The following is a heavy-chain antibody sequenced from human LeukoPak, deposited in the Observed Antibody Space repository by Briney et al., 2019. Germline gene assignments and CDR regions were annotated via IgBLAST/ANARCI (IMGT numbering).Heavy chain of an antibody. CDR3: ARGDSSGYPDC. Sequence: SETLSLTCAVSGGSISSSNWWSWVRQPPGKGLEWIGEIYQGGRTNYNPSLKSRVTISVDKSKNQFSLKLSSVTAADTAVYHCARGDSSGYPDCWGQGTLVTVSS. CDR1: GGSISSSNW. CDR2: IYQGGRT. J-gene: IGHJ4*02. V-gene: IGHV4-4*02. D-gene: IGHD3-22*01.